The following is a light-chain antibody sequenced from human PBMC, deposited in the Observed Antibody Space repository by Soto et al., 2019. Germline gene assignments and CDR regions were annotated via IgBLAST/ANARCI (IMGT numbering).Light chain of an antibody. CDR3: SSYTGSSTYV. Sequence: QPASVSWSPGQSITIACTVTSSDVGNYNYVAWYQLYPGKAPKVIIYEVTNRPSGVSNRFSGSKSGNTASLTISGLQAEDEAEYYCSSYTGSSTYVFGSGTKVTVL. CDR2: EVT. V-gene: IGLV2-14*01. J-gene: IGLJ1*01. CDR1: SSDVGNYNY.